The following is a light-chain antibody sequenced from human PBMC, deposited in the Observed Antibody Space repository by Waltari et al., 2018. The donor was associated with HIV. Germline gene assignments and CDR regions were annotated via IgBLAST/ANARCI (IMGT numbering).Light chain of an antibody. V-gene: IGLV1-51*01. CDR3: GTWDSSLDDVL. Sequence: QSVLTQPPSVSAPPGQKVTISCSGSVSNIGNNYVSWYQQVPGTAPKLISYDDQKRPSGIPDRFSGSKSGTAATLGITGLQTGDEADYYCGTWDSSLDDVLFGGGSKLTVL. CDR1: VSNIGNNY. CDR2: DDQ. J-gene: IGLJ2*01.